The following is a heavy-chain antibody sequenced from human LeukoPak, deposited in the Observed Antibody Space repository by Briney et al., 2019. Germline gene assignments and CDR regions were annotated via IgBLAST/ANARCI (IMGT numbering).Heavy chain of an antibody. CDR3: ARDPRQYSSGWLPDDY. CDR1: GYTFTGYY. D-gene: IGHD6-19*01. V-gene: IGHV1-46*01. Sequence: EASVKVSCKASGYTFTGYYMHWVRQAPGQGLEWMGIINPSGGSTSYAQKFQGRVTMTRDMSTSTVYMELSSLRSEDTAVYYCARDPRQYSSGWLPDDYWGQGTLVTVSS. CDR2: INPSGGST. J-gene: IGHJ4*02.